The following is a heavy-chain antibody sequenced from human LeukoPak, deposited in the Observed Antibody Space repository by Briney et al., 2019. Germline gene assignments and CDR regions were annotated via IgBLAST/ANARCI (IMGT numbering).Heavy chain of an antibody. CDR1: GFTFSSYA. CDR3: AVRERDIVVVPAAIRSARAGGGCYYMDV. D-gene: IGHD2-2*01. CDR2: ISGSGGST. J-gene: IGHJ6*03. V-gene: IGHV3-23*01. Sequence: PGGSLRLSXAASGFTFSSYAMSWVRQAPGKGLEWVSAISGSGGSTYYADSVKGRFTISRDNSKNTLYLQMNSLRAEDTAVYYCAVRERDIVVVPAAIRSARAGGGCYYMDVWGKGTTVTVSS.